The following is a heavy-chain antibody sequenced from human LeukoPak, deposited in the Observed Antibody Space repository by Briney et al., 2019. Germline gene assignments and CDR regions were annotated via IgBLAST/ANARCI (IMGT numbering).Heavy chain of an antibody. J-gene: IGHJ4*02. D-gene: IGHD5-12*01. Sequence: SETLSLTCAVSGGSISSSNWWSWVRQPPGKGLEWIGEIYHCGGTTFNPSLKSRVTISVDKSKNQFSLKLGSVTAADTAVYYCARVSRLGWPLDYWGQGTLVTVSS. CDR1: GGSISSSNW. V-gene: IGHV4-4*02. CDR3: ARVSRLGWPLDY. CDR2: IYHCGGT.